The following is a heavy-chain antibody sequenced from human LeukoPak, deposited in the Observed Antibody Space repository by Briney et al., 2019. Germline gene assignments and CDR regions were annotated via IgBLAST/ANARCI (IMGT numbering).Heavy chain of an antibody. CDR3: ANPQDYYDSSGSMSY. V-gene: IGHV3-74*01. D-gene: IGHD3-22*01. Sequence: GGSLRLSCAASGFTFSSYWMHWVRQAPGKGLVWVSRISSDGSSTAYADSVKGRFTISRDNAKNTLYLQMNSLRAEDTAVYYCANPQDYYDSSGSMSYWGQGTLVTVSS. CDR1: GFTFSSYW. J-gene: IGHJ4*02. CDR2: ISSDGSST.